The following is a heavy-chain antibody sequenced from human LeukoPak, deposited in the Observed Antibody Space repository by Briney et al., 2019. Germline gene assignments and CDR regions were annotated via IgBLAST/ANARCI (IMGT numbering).Heavy chain of an antibody. CDR2: IWDDGSDK. V-gene: IGHV3-30*02. D-gene: IGHD2/OR15-2a*01. Sequence: GGSVRLSCVASGFTFTNRGMHWVRQAPGKGLEWVASIWDDGSDKYSADSVRGRFTISRDNSKKTLYLQMNSLRAEDTAVYYCAKDAANQLYYFDVRGQMTTVTVSS. J-gene: IGHJ6*02. CDR1: GFTFTNRG. CDR3: AKDAANQLYYFDV.